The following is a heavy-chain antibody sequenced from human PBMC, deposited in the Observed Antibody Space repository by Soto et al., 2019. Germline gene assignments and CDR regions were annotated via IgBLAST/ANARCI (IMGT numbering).Heavy chain of an antibody. Sequence: QVKLVQSGGEVKKPGASVKVSCKASGYTFTSYGITWVRQAPGQGLEWMGWISADNGNTNYAQNLQGRVTMTTDTSTSIGYMELRSLSSDDTAVYCCSRDRKCRGNLNDVADHWGHGTLVTVS. CDR3: SRDRKCRGNLNDVADH. CDR2: ISADNGNT. J-gene: IGHJ4*01. V-gene: IGHV1-18*01. D-gene: IGHD1-20*01. CDR1: GYTFTSYG.